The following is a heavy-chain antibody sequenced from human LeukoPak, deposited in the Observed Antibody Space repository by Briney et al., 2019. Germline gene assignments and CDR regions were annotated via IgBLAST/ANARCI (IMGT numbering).Heavy chain of an antibody. D-gene: IGHD3-22*01. Sequence: GGSLRLSCAASGFTFTSYSMNWVRQAPGKGLEWVSSISSSSSYIYYADSVKGRFTISRDNAKNSLYLQMNSLRAEDTAVYYCVRVDSSGYGLHWGLDYWGQGTLVTVSS. V-gene: IGHV3-21*01. J-gene: IGHJ4*02. CDR1: GFTFTSYS. CDR3: VRVDSSGYGLHWGLDY. CDR2: ISSSSSYI.